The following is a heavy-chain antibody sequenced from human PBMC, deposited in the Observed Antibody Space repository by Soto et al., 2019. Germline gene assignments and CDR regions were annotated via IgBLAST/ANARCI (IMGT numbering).Heavy chain of an antibody. J-gene: IGHJ5*02. CDR1: GYSLTTYW. D-gene: IGHD6-25*01. V-gene: IGHV5-51*01. CDR3: ATTIVYNGYFEP. CDR2: IYLSDSDT. Sequence: PGESLKISCKTSGYSLTTYWFAWVRQMPGQGLEWMGIIYLSDSDTIYSPSAQGHFTISADKSIKTAYLQWSSLKASDTAIYYCATTIVYNGYFEPWGQGAQVTVSS.